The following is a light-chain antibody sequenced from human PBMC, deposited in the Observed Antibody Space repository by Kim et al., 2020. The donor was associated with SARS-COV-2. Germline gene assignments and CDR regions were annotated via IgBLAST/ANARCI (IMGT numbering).Light chain of an antibody. V-gene: IGKV1-12*01. CDR3: QQANSFPLT. Sequence: ASGGDRVTITCRASQNINVDLAWYQQTPGKAPRLLIYGASFLQTGVPSRFSGSGSGTEFTLTINTLQPEDFATYYCQQANSFPLTFGGGTKVDIK. J-gene: IGKJ4*01. CDR2: GAS. CDR1: QNINVD.